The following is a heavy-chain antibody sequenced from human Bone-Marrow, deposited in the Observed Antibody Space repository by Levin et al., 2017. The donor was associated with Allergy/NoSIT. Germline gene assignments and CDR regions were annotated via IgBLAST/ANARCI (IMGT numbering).Heavy chain of an antibody. D-gene: IGHD5-24*01. V-gene: IGHV4-31*03. CDR2: IYYSGST. Sequence: SETLSLTCTVSGGSISSGGYYWSWIRQFPGKGLEWIGYIYYSGSTYYNPSLKSRVTISVNTSKNQFSLKLSSVTAADTAVYYCARRDLNWFDPWGQGVLVTVSS. CDR3: ARRDLNWFDP. CDR1: GGSISSGGYY. J-gene: IGHJ5*02.